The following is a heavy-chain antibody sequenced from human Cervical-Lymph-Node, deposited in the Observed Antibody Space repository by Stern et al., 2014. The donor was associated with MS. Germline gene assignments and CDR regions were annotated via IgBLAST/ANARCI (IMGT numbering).Heavy chain of an antibody. CDR2: IHAGNGNT. D-gene: IGHD2-2*02. Sequence: QVQLVQSGAEVKKPGASVKVSCKASGYTFTSYAMHWVRQAPGHRLEWMGWIHAGNGNTTYSQKFQGRVTITRDTSASTAYMELISLRSEDTAVYYCARCVVPAAINPGNWFDPWGQGTLVTVSS. CDR3: ARCVVPAAINPGNWFDP. V-gene: IGHV1-3*01. CDR1: GYTFTSYA. J-gene: IGHJ5*02.